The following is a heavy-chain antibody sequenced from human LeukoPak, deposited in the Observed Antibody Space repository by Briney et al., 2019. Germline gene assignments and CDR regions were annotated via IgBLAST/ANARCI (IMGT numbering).Heavy chain of an antibody. CDR2: INHSGST. D-gene: IGHD4-17*01. CDR1: GGSFSGYY. Sequence: SETLSLTCAVYGGSFSGYYWSWIRQPPGKGLEWIGEINHSGSTNYNPSLKSRVTISVVTSKNQFSLKLSSVTAADTAVYYCARPHPPTVTTPYWYFDLWGRGALVTVSS. J-gene: IGHJ2*01. V-gene: IGHV4-34*01. CDR3: ARPHPPTVTTPYWYFDL.